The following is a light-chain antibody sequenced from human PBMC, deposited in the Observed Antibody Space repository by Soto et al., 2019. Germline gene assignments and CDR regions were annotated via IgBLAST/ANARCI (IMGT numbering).Light chain of an antibody. J-gene: IGLJ2*01. CDR1: NIGSKN. Sequence: SYELTQPLSVSVALGQTARITCGGNNIGSKNVHWYQQKPGQAPVLVIYRDSNRPSGFPERFSGSNSGNTATLTISRAQGGDEADYYCQVWDSSTVVFGGETKLTVL. CDR2: RDS. V-gene: IGLV3-9*01. CDR3: QVWDSSTVV.